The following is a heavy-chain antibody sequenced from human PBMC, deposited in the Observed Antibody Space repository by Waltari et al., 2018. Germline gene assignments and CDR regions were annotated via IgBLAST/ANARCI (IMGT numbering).Heavy chain of an antibody. V-gene: IGHV3-7*01. CDR1: GFTFSSYW. Sequence: EVQLVESGGGLVQPGGSLRLSCAASGFTFSSYWMSWVRQAPGKGLEWVANIKQDGSEKYYVDSVKGRFTISRDNAKNSLYLQMNSLRAEDTAVYYCTRYQQLPIFAFDIWGQGTMVTVSS. CDR3: TRYQQLPIFAFDI. CDR2: IKQDGSEK. J-gene: IGHJ3*02. D-gene: IGHD2-2*01.